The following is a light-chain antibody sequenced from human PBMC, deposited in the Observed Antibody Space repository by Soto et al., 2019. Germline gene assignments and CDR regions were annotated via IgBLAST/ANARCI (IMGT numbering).Light chain of an antibody. Sequence: DIQMTQSPSTLSASVVDRVTITCLASQSISSWLAWYQQKPGKAPKLLIYDASSLESGVPSRFSGSGSGTEFTLTITSLQPDDSATYYCQQYNSAPITFGQGTRLEIK. CDR3: QQYNSAPIT. J-gene: IGKJ5*01. V-gene: IGKV1-5*01. CDR2: DAS. CDR1: QSISSW.